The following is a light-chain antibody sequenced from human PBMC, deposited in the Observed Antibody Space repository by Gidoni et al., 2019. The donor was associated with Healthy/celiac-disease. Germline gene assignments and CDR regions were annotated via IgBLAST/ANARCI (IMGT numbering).Light chain of an antibody. J-gene: IGKJ4*01. Sequence: PGEGVTLSCRASQSVSSSYLTWYQQKPGQAPRLLISGASTRATSIPARFSGSGSGTDFTLIISSLKPEDFAVYYGQQDYLTPTFGGGTKVEIK. CDR1: QSVSSSY. V-gene: IGKV3D-7*01. CDR3: QQDYLTPT. CDR2: GAS.